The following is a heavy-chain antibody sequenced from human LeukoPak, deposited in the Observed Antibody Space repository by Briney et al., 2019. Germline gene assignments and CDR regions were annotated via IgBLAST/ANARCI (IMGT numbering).Heavy chain of an antibody. CDR3: ARRYCSGGSCSYDSHALDY. CDR1: GYTFTGYY. J-gene: IGHJ4*02. D-gene: IGHD2-15*01. CDR2: INPNSDGT. Sequence: SEKVSCKASGYTFTGYYMHWVRQAPGQGLEWMGWINPNSDGTNYATKFQGRVTMTRDTSISTAYKELSRLRSDDTAVYYCARRYCSGGSCSYDSHALDYWGKGTLVTVSS. V-gene: IGHV1-2*02.